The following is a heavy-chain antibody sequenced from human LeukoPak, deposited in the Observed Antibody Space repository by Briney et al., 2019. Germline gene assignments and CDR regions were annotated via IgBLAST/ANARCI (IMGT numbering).Heavy chain of an antibody. CDR3: ARGGSSWYDYFGY. V-gene: IGHV4-59*05. D-gene: IGHD6-13*01. J-gene: IGHJ4*02. CDR2: IYYSGST. Sequence: PSETLSLTCTVSGGSISSYYWCWIRQPPGKGLEWIGSIYYSGSTHYNPSLKSRVTISVDTSKNQFSLKLSYVTAEDTAVYYCARGGSSWYDYFGYWGQGTLVTVSS. CDR1: GGSISSYY.